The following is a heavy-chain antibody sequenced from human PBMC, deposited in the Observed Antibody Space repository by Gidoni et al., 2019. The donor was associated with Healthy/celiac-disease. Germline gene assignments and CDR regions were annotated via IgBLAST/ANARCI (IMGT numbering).Heavy chain of an antibody. CDR3: AKSSGSYYFDY. CDR2: IYSSGST. Sequence: QLQLQESGPGLVKPSETLSLTCTVPGGSISSSSYYWGWIRQPPGKGLEWIGSIYSSGSTYYSPSLKSRVTISVDTSKNQFSLKLSSVTAADTAVYYCAKSSGSYYFDYWGQGTLVTVSS. CDR1: GGSISSSSYY. J-gene: IGHJ4*02. D-gene: IGHD1-26*01. V-gene: IGHV4-39*01.